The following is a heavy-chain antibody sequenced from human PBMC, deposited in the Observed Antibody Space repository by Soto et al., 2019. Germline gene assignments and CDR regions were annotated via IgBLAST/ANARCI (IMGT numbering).Heavy chain of an antibody. CDR3: ARGWSCSGGSCDSDY. J-gene: IGHJ4*02. Sequence: EVQLVESGGGLVQPGGSLRLSCATSGFTFSSYSMNWVRQAPGKGLEWVSYISAGSRTINYADSVKGRFTISRDNAKNTLYLQMNSLRDEDTAVYFCARGWSCSGGSCDSDYWGQGTLVTVSS. D-gene: IGHD2-15*01. CDR2: ISAGSRTI. V-gene: IGHV3-48*02. CDR1: GFTFSSYS.